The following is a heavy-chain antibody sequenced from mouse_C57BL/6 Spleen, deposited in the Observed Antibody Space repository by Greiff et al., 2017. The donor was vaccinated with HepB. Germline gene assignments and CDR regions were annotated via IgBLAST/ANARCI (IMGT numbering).Heavy chain of an antibody. CDR2: IWSGGST. CDR1: GFSLTSYG. Sequence: QVQLKQSGPGLVQPSQSLSITCTVSGFSLTSYGVHWVRQSPGKGLEWLGVIWSGGSTDYNAAFISRLSISKDNSKSQVFFKMNSLQADDTAIYYCARGPLLDAMDYWGQGTSVTVSS. CDR3: ARGPLLDAMDY. V-gene: IGHV2-2*01. D-gene: IGHD1-1*01. J-gene: IGHJ4*01.